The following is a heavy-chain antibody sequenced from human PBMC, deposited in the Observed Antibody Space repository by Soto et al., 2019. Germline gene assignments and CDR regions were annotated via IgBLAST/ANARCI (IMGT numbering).Heavy chain of an antibody. CDR2: IWYDGSNK. CDR3: ARDDGGYYDSSGYCGY. V-gene: IGHV3-33*01. D-gene: IGHD3-22*01. CDR1: GFTFSSYG. J-gene: IGHJ4*02. Sequence: PGGSLRLSCAASGFTFSSYGMHWFRQAPGKGLEWVAVIWYDGSNKYYADSVKGRFTVSRDNSNNTLYLQMNRLRAEDTAVYYCARDDGGYYDSSGYCGYWGQGTLVTVSS.